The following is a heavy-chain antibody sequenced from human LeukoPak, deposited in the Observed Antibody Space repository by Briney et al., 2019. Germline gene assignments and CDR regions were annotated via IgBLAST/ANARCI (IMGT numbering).Heavy chain of an antibody. D-gene: IGHD2/OR15-2a*01. CDR2: INQDESEK. V-gene: IGHV3-7*05. CDR1: GFTFSTYW. CDR3: ARVRVSSYYDMDI. Sequence: PGGSLRLSCAASGFTFSTYWMSWVRQAPGKGLEWVANINQDESEKYYVDSVKGRFTISRDNAKNSLYLQMNSLRAEDTAVYYCARVRVSSYYDMDIWGQGATVTVSS. J-gene: IGHJ6*02.